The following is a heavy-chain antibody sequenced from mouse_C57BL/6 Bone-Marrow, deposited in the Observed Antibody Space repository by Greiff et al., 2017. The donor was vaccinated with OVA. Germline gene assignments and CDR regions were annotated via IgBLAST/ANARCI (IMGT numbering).Heavy chain of an antibody. CDR3: ARSGDGYWLDY. J-gene: IGHJ2*01. V-gene: IGHV1-81*01. Sequence: VQLQESGAELARPGASVKLSCKASGYTFTSYGISWVKQRTGQGLEWIGEIYPRSGNTYYNEKFKGKATLTADKSSSTAYMELRSLTSEDSAVYFCARSGDGYWLDYWGQGTTLTVSS. CDR2: IYPRSGNT. D-gene: IGHD2-3*01. CDR1: GYTFTSYG.